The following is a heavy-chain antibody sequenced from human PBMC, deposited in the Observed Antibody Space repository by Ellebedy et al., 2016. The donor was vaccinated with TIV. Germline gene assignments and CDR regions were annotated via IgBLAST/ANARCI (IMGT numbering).Heavy chain of an antibody. CDR1: GGPITATNYY. V-gene: IGHV4-39*01. Sequence: SETLSLXXNVSGGPITATNYYWGWIRQSPGVGLEWIGSVFFRGTTYYNPSLKSRVTISIDTSKSHFYLRLSPVTATDTAIYYCVRHPIRVMRDDIRMGGVDVWGRGTTVTVSS. CDR3: VRHPIRVMRDDIRMGGVDV. J-gene: IGHJ6*02. CDR2: VFFRGTT. D-gene: IGHD3-9*01.